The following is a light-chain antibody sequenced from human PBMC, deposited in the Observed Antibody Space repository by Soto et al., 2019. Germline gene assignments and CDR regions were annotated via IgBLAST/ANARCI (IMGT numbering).Light chain of an antibody. J-gene: IGLJ2*01. CDR2: DVA. Sequence: QSALTQPASVSGSPGQSITVSCIGTYGDIGSTHYVSWYQQHPGEAPKLIIYDVAYRPSGISDRFSASKSGNTASLTISGLQAEDEADYHCCSLTTRGTSVFGGGTKVTVL. CDR1: YGDIGSTHY. CDR3: CSLTTRGTSV. V-gene: IGLV2-14*03.